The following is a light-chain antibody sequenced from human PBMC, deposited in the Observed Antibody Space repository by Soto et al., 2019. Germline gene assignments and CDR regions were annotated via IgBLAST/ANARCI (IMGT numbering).Light chain of an antibody. J-gene: IGKJ5*01. Sequence: IVLTQSPGALSLSPGERATLSCRASQSVSNNYLAWYQQKPGQAPRLLIYGASNRATGIPDRFSGSGSGTDFTLTISRLEPEDFAVYYCQQYNNWPLFGQGTRLEIK. V-gene: IGKV3-20*01. CDR3: QQYNNWPL. CDR1: QSVSNNY. CDR2: GAS.